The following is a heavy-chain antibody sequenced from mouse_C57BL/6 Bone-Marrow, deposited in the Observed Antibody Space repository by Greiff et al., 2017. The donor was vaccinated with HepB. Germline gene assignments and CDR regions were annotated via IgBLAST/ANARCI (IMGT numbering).Heavy chain of an antibody. J-gene: IGHJ1*03. Sequence: VMLVESGPGLVQPSQSLSITCTVSGFSLTSYGVHWVRQSPGKGLEWLGVIWSGGSTDYNAAFISRLSISKDNSKSQVFFKMNSLQADDTAIYYCARMDYYGSRGYWYFDVWGTGTTVTVSS. CDR3: ARMDYYGSRGYWYFDV. D-gene: IGHD1-1*01. CDR1: GFSLTSYG. V-gene: IGHV2-2*01. CDR2: IWSGGST.